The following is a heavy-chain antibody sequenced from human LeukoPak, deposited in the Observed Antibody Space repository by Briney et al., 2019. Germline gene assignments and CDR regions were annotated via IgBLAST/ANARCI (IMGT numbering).Heavy chain of an antibody. CDR3: AVLKHYYDTSGPDY. J-gene: IGHJ4*01. CDR2: IYYSGST. V-gene: IGHV4-39*01. CDR1: GGSISSSSYY. D-gene: IGHD3-22*01. Sequence: PSETLSLTCTVSGGSISSSSYYWGWIRQPPGKGLEWIGSIYYSGSTYYNPSLKSRVTLSVDTSKNQFSLKLSSVTAADTAVYCCAVLKHYYDTSGPDYWGQGTLVTVSS.